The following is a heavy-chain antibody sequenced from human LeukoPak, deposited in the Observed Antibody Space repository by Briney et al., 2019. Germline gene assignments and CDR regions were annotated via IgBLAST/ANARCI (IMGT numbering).Heavy chain of an antibody. J-gene: IGHJ5*02. D-gene: IGHD7-27*01. V-gene: IGHV3-7*01. CDR3: ARSSLGWFDP. CDR2: IDQRGGDK. CDR1: RFIFRNFW. Sequence: GGSLRLSCAASRFIFRNFWMSWVRQAPGKGLEWVATIDQRGGDKFSVDSVKGRFIISRDNAKNSVYLQMNFLTVEDTAVYYCARSSLGWFDPWGQGTLVTVSS.